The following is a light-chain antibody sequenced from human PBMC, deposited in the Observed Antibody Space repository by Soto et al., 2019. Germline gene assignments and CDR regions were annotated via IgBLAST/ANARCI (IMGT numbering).Light chain of an antibody. V-gene: IGKV3-20*01. CDR2: GVS. J-gene: IGKJ2*01. CDR1: QSVRNSY. Sequence: EIVLTQSPGTLSLSPGERVTLSCRASQSVRNSYLAWYQQKPGQAPRLLMYGVSARATGIPDRFSGSGSGTDFTLTIDRLEPEDFGVIYCQQYDGSLPYTFGQGTKLEIK. CDR3: QQYDGSLPYT.